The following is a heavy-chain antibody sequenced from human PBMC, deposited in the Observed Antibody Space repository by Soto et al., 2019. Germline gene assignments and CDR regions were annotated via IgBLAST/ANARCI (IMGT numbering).Heavy chain of an antibody. Sequence: SVKVSCKASGGTFSSYAISWVRQAPGQGLEWMGGIIPIFGTANYAQKFQGRVTITADESTSTAYMELSSLRSEDTAVYYCARQKDIVVVPAAIDYYYGMDVWGQGTTVTVSS. CDR3: ARQKDIVVVPAAIDYYYGMDV. CDR1: GGTFSSYA. J-gene: IGHJ6*02. D-gene: IGHD2-2*01. V-gene: IGHV1-69*13. CDR2: IIPIFGTA.